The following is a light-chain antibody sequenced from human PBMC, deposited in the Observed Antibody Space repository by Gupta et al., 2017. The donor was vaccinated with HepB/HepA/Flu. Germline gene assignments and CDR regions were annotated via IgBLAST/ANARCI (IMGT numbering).Light chain of an antibody. CDR3: TSRDSSRNLCG. J-gene: IGLJ2*01. Sequence: SSELTQDPSVSVALGPTVSITCQGDSVGRFSSSWYQQKPGQAPILVIYGKNNRPSGRPDRFSGSNDGTTAALHMNGDQAEEEADYYCTSRDSSRNLCGFGGGTKLTGL. V-gene: IGLV3-19*01. CDR1: SVGRFS. CDR2: GKN.